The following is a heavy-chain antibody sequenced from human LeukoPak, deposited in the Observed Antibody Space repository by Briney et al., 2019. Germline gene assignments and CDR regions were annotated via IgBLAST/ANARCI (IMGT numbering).Heavy chain of an antibody. V-gene: IGHV4-4*09. CDR1: GGSISSYY. CDR2: IYTSGST. CDR3: ARRSGSYGSYYYMDV. D-gene: IGHD1-26*01. J-gene: IGHJ6*03. Sequence: PSETLSLTCTVSGGSISSYYWSWIRQPPGKGLEWIGYIYTSGSTNYNPSLKSRVTISVDTSKNQFSLKLSSVTAADTAVYYCARRSGSYGSYYYMDVWGKGTTVTVSS.